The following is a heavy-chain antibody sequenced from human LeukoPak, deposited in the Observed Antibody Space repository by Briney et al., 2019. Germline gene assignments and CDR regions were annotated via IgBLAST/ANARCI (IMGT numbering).Heavy chain of an antibody. J-gene: IGHJ4*02. Sequence: GSLRLSCAASGFTFSSYGMHWVRQAPGKGLEWVAVISYDGSNKYYADSVKGRFTISRDNSKNTLYLQMNSLKAEGTAVYYCAKEDYYGSGSPSDYWGQGTLVTVSS. CDR1: GFTFSSYG. CDR3: AKEDYYGSGSPSDY. CDR2: ISYDGSNK. V-gene: IGHV3-30*18. D-gene: IGHD3-10*01.